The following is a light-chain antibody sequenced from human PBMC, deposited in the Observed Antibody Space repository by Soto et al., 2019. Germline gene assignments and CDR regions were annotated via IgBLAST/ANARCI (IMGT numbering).Light chain of an antibody. Sequence: QSVLTQPPSVSGAPGQRVTISCTGSSSNIGAGYDVHWYQQLPGTAPKLLIYGNSNRPSGVPDRFSGSKSGTSASLAITGLQAEDDADYYCQSYDSSLGVVFGGGTQLTVL. J-gene: IGLJ2*01. CDR1: SSNIGAGYD. CDR3: QSYDSSLGVV. CDR2: GNS. V-gene: IGLV1-40*01.